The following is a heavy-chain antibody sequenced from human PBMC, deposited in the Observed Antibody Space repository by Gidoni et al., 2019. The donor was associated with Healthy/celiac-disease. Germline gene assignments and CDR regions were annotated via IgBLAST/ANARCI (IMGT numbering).Heavy chain of an antibody. CDR1: AGSFSGYY. CDR3: ARGKVVVAANWFDP. CDR2: INHSGST. V-gene: IGHV4-34*01. D-gene: IGHD2-15*01. Sequence: QVQLQQWGAGLLKPSETLSLTCAVYAGSFSGYYWSWIRQPPGKGLEWIGEINHSGSTNYNPSLKSRVTISVDTSKNQFSLKLSSVTAADTAVYYCARGKVVVAANWFDPWGQGTLVTVSS. J-gene: IGHJ5*02.